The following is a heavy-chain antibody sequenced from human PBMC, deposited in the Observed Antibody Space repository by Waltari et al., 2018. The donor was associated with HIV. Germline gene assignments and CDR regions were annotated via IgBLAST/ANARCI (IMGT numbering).Heavy chain of an antibody. D-gene: IGHD2-15*01. CDR3: ARASHYIEFSTFDGDYYFDV. Sequence: VQLVESGGGSIKTGGSLSLCCPHSGFSVRNHCVAWVRPRPGKGLVWVARLNSDGSSRNYADAVKGRFVISRDNARNTVYLQLNSLRVEDTAMYFCARASHYIEFSTFDGDYYFDVWGRGTRVAVSS. J-gene: IGHJ4*02. V-gene: IGHV3-74*01. CDR2: LNSDGSSR. CDR1: GFSVRNHC.